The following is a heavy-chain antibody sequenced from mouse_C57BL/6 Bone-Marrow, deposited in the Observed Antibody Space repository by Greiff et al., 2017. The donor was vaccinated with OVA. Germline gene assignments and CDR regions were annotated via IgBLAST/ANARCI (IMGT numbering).Heavy chain of an antibody. CDR2: ILPGSGST. J-gene: IGHJ2*01. V-gene: IGHV1-9*01. D-gene: IGHD2-4*01. CDR3: ARYYDYDGVDY. Sequence: QVQLQQPGAELVKPGASVKVSCKASGYTFTSYWMHWVKQRPGQGLEWIGEILPGSGSTNYNEKFKGKATFTADTSSNTAYMQLSSLTTEDSAIYYCARYYDYDGVDYWGQGTTLTVSS. CDR1: GYTFTSYW.